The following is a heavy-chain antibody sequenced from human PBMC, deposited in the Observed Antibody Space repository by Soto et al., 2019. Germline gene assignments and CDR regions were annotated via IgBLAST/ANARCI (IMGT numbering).Heavy chain of an antibody. CDR2: IYYSGST. D-gene: IGHD3-10*01. CDR1: GGSISSGDYY. V-gene: IGHV4-30-4*01. J-gene: IGHJ5*02. Sequence: SLACTFSGGSISSGDYYWSWIRQPPGKGLEWIGYIYYSGSTDYNPSLKSRLTISVDRSKNQFSLRLRSVTAADTALYYCARAGGSGPLDDWFDPWGQGTLVTVSS. CDR3: ARAGGSGPLDDWFDP.